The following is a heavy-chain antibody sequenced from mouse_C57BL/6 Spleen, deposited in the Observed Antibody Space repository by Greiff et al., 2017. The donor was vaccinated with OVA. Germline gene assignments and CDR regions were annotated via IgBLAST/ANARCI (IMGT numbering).Heavy chain of an antibody. CDR2: IWSGGST. CDR3: ARSTMVTTVYFDV. CDR1: GFSLTSYG. V-gene: IGHV2-2*01. Sequence: QVQLKESGPGLVQPSQSLSITCTVSGFSLTSYGVHWVRQSPGKGLEWLGVIWSGGSTDYTAAFISRLSISKDNSKSQVFFKMNSLQADDTAIYYCARSTMVTTVYFDVWGTGTTVTVSS. J-gene: IGHJ1*03. D-gene: IGHD2-2*01.